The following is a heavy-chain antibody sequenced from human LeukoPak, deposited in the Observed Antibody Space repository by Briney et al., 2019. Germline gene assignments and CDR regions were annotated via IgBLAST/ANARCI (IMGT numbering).Heavy chain of an antibody. D-gene: IGHD6-19*01. CDR3: VRRLNNNGWAPPIDN. Sequence: PGESLKISCQGFGYRFTSHWIGWVRQTPGKGLEWMGIIHPLDSDTKYSPSFQGQITISADKSTAYLHWSSLKASDTAIYYCVRRLNNNGWAPPIDNWGQGTLVTVSS. J-gene: IGHJ4*02. V-gene: IGHV5-51*01. CDR2: IHPLDSDT. CDR1: GYRFTSHW.